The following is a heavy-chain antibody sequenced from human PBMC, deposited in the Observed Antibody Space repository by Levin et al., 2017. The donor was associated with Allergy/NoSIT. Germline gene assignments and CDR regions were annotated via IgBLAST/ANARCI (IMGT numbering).Heavy chain of an antibody. CDR2: ISSSSSYI. Sequence: GGSLRLSCAASGFTFSSYSMNWVRQAPGKGLEWVSSISSSSSYIYYADSLKGRFTISRDNAKNSLYLQMNSLRAEDTAVYYCARVSGGSWIYYYYGMDVWGQGTTVTVSS. CDR1: GFTFSSYS. CDR3: ARVSGGSWIYYYYGMDV. D-gene: IGHD6-13*01. J-gene: IGHJ6*02. V-gene: IGHV3-21*01.